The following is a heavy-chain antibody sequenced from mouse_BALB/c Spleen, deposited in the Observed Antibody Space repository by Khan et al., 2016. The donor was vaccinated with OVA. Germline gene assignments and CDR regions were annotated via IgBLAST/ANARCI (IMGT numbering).Heavy chain of an antibody. V-gene: IGHV1-4*01. J-gene: IGHJ3*01. CDR3: VGEGAYYRSDGWFAY. D-gene: IGHD2-14*01. Sequence: VQRKESGAELARPGASVKMSCKASGYTFTSYTMHWVRQRPGQAPEWVGHINPSNYYTNYNQNFKDKATLIVDKSSSTAYMQLSSLTSEDSAVYYCVGEGAYYRSDGWFAYWGQGTLVTVSA. CDR2: INPSNYYT. CDR1: GYTFTSYT.